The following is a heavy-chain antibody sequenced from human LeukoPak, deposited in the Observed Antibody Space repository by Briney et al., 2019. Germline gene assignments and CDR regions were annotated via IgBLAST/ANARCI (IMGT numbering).Heavy chain of an antibody. CDR2: ISSSSSYI. V-gene: IGHV3-21*01. J-gene: IGHJ3*02. CDR3: ARVRQDYGDYDAFDI. D-gene: IGHD4-17*01. Sequence: PGGSLRLSCAASGFTFSSYSMNWVRQAPGKGLEWVSSISSSSSYIYYADSVKGRFTISRDNAKNSLYLQMNSLRAEDTAVYYCARVRQDYGDYDAFDIWGQGTMVTVSS. CDR1: GFTFSSYS.